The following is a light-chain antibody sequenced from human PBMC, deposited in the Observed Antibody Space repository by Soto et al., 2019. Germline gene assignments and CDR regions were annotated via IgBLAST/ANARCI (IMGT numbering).Light chain of an antibody. Sequence: IQMTQSPSSLCASVGERVAICCRASQGIRNDLAWYQQKPGKVPKLLIYDASNLGSGVTSRFSGSASGTDFTLTISGLQPDDFTTYYCQQYTSYSRAFGQGTKVDIK. CDR2: DAS. CDR3: QQYTSYSRA. J-gene: IGKJ1*01. V-gene: IGKV1-13*02. CDR1: QGIRND.